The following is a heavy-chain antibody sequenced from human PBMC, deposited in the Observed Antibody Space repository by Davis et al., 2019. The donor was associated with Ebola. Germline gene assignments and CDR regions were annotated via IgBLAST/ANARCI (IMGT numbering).Heavy chain of an antibody. CDR2: ISGSGRT. V-gene: IGHV4-59*01. J-gene: IGHJ4*02. Sequence: PSETLSLTCTVSDGSISGYYWNWFRQPPGKGLEWIGFISGSGRTSYNPSLKSRITISADTSKNQFSLNLNSVTAADTAVYFCARVGHGAYWGQGTLVTVSS. CDR1: DGSISGYY. CDR3: ARVGHGAY.